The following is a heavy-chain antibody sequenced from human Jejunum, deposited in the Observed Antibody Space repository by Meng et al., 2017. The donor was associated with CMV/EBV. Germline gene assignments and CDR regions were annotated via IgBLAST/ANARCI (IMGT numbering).Heavy chain of an antibody. J-gene: IGHJ4*02. CDR2: IRYDGGER. Sequence: LKMSCAGSGLNFKEYWMDWVRQGPGRGLEWVANIRYDGGERYYVNSVEGRFFIYRDNARNTLYLQMNSLRGDDSAIYYCTRALDYWGQGTPVTVSS. CDR3: TRALDY. V-gene: IGHV3-7*04. CDR1: GLNFKEYW.